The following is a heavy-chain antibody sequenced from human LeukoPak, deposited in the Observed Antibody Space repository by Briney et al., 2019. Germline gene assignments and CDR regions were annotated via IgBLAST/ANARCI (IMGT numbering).Heavy chain of an antibody. Sequence: GGTLRLSCTASGFTFNTYGMSWVRQAPGKGLEWVSGISGSGGATYYADSVKGRFTISRDDPHNTLYLQMNSLRAEDTAVYFCARGGVDYYGSGTYYLMYYFDYWGQGALVTVSS. D-gene: IGHD3-10*01. J-gene: IGHJ4*02. V-gene: IGHV3-23*01. CDR2: ISGSGGAT. CDR1: GFTFNTYG. CDR3: ARGGVDYYGSGTYYLMYYFDY.